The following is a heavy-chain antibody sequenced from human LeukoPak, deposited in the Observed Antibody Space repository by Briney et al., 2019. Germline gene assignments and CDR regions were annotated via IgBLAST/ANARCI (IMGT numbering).Heavy chain of an antibody. CDR3: AHIGPGYCSSTSCYRSPHFDY. CDR2: IYWNDDK. D-gene: IGHD2-2*01. V-gene: IGHV2-5*01. Sequence: SGPTLVKPTQTLTLTCTFSGFSLSTSGVGVGWIRQPPGKALEWLALIYWNDDKRYSPSLKSRLNITKDTSKNQVVLTMTNMDPVDTATYYCAHIGPGYCSSTSCYRSPHFDYWGQGTLVTVSS. J-gene: IGHJ4*02. CDR1: GFSLSTSGVG.